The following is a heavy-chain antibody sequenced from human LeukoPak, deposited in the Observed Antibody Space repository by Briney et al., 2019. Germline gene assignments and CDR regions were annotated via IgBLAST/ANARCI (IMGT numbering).Heavy chain of an antibody. CDR1: GYFISTYY. CDR2: IFYSGST. V-gene: IGHV4-59*01. D-gene: IGHD3-22*01. Sequence: SETLSLTCTVSGYFISTYYWSWIRQPPGKGLEWIGYIFYSGSTNYNPSLKSRVTISVDTSKNQFSLNLSSVNAADTAVYYCARGNSYYDSSDYFPWESFQHWGQGTLVTVSS. J-gene: IGHJ1*01. CDR3: ARGNSYYDSSDYFPWESFQH.